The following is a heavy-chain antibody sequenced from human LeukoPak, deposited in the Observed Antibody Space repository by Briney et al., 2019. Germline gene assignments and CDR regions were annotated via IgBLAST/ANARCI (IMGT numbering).Heavy chain of an antibody. CDR1: GGSFSGYY. J-gene: IGHJ4*02. V-gene: IGHV4-34*01. CDR3: ASAHCSSTSCHQNFDS. D-gene: IGHD2-2*01. CDR2: INHSGST. Sequence: SETLSLTCAVYGGSFSGYYWSWIRQPPGKGLEWIGEINHSGSTNYNPSLKSRVTISVDTSKNQFSLKLSSVTATDTAMYYCASAHCSSTSCHQNFDSWGQGTLVTVSS.